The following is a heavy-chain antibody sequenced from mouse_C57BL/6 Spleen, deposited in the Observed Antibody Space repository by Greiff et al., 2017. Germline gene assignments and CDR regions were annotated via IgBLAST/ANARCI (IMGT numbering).Heavy chain of an antibody. J-gene: IGHJ3*01. CDR2: IDPEDGDT. Sequence: EVNVVESGAELVRPGASVKLSCTASGFNIKDYYMHWVKQRPEQGLEWIGRIDPEDGDTEYAPKFQGKATMTADTSSNTAYLQLSSLTSEDTAVYYSIKRVLGFAYWGQGTLVTVSA. CDR3: IKRVLGFAY. V-gene: IGHV14-1*01. CDR1: GFNIKDYY.